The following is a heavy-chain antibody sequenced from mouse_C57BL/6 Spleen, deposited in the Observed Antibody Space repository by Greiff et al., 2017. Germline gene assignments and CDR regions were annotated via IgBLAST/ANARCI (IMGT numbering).Heavy chain of an antibody. V-gene: IGHV1-81*01. CDR2: IYPRSGNT. J-gene: IGHJ2*01. CDR3: ARLRTYDGYPYFDY. CDR1: GYTFTSYG. Sequence: QVQLQQSGAELARPGASVKLSCKASGYTFTSYGISWVKQRTGQGLEWIGEIYPRSGNTYYTEKFKGKATLTADKSSSTAYMELRSLTSEDSAVYFCARLRTYDGYPYFDYWGQGTTLTVSS. D-gene: IGHD2-3*01.